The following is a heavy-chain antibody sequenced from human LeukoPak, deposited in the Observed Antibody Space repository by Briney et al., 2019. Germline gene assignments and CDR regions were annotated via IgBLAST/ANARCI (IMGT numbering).Heavy chain of an antibody. D-gene: IGHD2-2*01. CDR1: GFTVSSNY. V-gene: IGHV3-66*01. CDR3: ANLNLMPVEDYFDY. CDR2: IYSGGST. J-gene: IGHJ4*02. Sequence: GGSLCLSCAASGFTVSSNYMSWVRQAPGQGLEWVSVIYSGGSTYYADSVKGRFTISRDNAKKSLYLQMNSLSAEDTAVYYCANLNLMPVEDYFDYWGQGTLVSVSS.